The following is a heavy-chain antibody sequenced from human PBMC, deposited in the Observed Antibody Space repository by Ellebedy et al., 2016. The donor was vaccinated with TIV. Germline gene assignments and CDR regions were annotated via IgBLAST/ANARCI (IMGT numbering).Heavy chain of an antibody. D-gene: IGHD3-16*02. CDR1: GFTFTASY. Sequence: GGSLRLSCAASGFTFTASYMSWIPRAPGKGLEWVSYISITGSYTNYTDSVKGRFTISRDNAKNSLHLQMNSLRDEDTAVYYCARNGYEDVWGSYHHDYWGQGTLVTVSS. CDR3: ARNGYEDVWGSYHHDY. J-gene: IGHJ4*02. CDR2: ISITGSYT. V-gene: IGHV3-11*06.